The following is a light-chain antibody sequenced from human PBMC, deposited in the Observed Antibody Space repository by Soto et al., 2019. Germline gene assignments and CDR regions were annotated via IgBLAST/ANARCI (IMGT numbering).Light chain of an antibody. CDR2: AAS. Sequence: IQLTQSPSSLSASVGDRVTITCRASQSISSWVAWYQQKPGKAPKLLIYAASTLQSGVPTRFSGYGSGTEFTLIISSLQADDFATYFCQHYYNYPKTFGLGTKVDIK. CDR3: QHYYNYPKT. V-gene: IGKV1-5*01. CDR1: QSISSW. J-gene: IGKJ1*01.